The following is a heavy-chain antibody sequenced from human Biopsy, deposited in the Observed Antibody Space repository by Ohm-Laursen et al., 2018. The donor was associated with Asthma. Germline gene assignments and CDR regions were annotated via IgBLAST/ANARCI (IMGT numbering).Heavy chain of an antibody. Sequence: SVKVSCKASGDSFSNFAISWVRQAPGQGLEWMGGLITALGTPDHSQTFEGRVTITADESTSTAYMELSSLRSEDTAVYYCARGYSGSDRIVYYYSGLEVWGQGTTVTVSS. V-gene: IGHV1-69*13. D-gene: IGHD5-12*01. J-gene: IGHJ6*02. CDR3: ARGYSGSDRIVYYYSGLEV. CDR2: LITALGTP. CDR1: GDSFSNFA.